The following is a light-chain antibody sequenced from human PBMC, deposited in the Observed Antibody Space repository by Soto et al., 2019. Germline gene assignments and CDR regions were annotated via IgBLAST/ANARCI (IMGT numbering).Light chain of an antibody. CDR3: SSYTSSNTLEV. Sequence: QSALIQPASVSGSPGQSITISCTGTSSDVGGSNYVSWYQHHPHRAPKLLIFEVSYRPSGVSNRFSGSKSGNMASLTISGLQAEYEADYYCSSYTSSNTLEVFGSGTKLTVL. J-gene: IGLJ2*01. V-gene: IGLV2-14*01. CDR1: SSDVGGSNY. CDR2: EVS.